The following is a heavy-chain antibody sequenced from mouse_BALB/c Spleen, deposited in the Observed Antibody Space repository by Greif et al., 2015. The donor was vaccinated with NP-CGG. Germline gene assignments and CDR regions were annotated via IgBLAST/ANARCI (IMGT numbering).Heavy chain of an antibody. J-gene: IGHJ4*01. V-gene: IGHV1-84*02. Sequence: VQLQQSGPELVKPGASVKISCKASGYTLTDYYINWVKQKPGQGLEWIGWIYPGSGNTKYNEKFKGKATLTVDTSSSTAFMQLSSLASEDTAVYFCASYDYDGYAMDYWGQGTSVTVSS. CDR2: IYPGSGNT. CDR1: GYTLTDYY. D-gene: IGHD2-4*01. CDR3: ASYDYDGYAMDY.